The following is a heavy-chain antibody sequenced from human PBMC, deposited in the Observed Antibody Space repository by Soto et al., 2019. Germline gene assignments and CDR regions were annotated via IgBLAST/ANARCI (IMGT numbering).Heavy chain of an antibody. J-gene: IGHJ4*02. CDR1: GYTFTGYY. CDR2: INPNSGGT. D-gene: IGHD3-10*01. CDR3: AREGGKYLTGFDY. Sequence: ASVKVSCKASGYTFTGYYMHWVRQAPGQGLEWMGWINPNSGGTNYAQKFQGRVTTTRDTSISTAYMELSRLRSDDTAVYYCAREGGKYLTGFDYWRQVPLVTTSS. V-gene: IGHV1-2*02.